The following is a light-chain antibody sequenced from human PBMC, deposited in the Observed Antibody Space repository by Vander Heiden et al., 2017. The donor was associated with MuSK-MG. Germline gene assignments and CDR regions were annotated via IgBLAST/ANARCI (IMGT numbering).Light chain of an antibody. CDR1: SSDVGSYNL. CDR3: CSDASSGTLV. CDR2: EGG. V-gene: IGLV2-23*01. J-gene: IGLJ3*02. Sequence: QSDLTQPASVSGSPGQSITISCPGTSSDVGSYNLVSWYQQHPGKVPKLMIYEGGKRPAGVSNRFAGSKSGNTASLTISGLQAEDEADYYCCSDASSGTLVFGGGTKVTVL.